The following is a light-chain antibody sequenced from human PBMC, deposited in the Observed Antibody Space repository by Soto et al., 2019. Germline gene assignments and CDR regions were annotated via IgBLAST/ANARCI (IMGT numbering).Light chain of an antibody. CDR3: SAHGGSMV. CDR1: SSDFGGYNY. Sequence: QSALTQPPSASGSPGQSVTISCTGTSSDFGGYNYVSWYQQHPGKAPKLVIYEVTKRPSGVPDRFSGSKSGNTASLTVSGLQAEDDDDYYCSAHGGSMVFGGGTKVTVL. V-gene: IGLV2-8*01. J-gene: IGLJ2*01. CDR2: EVT.